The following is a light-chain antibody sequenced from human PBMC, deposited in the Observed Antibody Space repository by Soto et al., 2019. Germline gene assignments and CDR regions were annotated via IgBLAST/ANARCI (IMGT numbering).Light chain of an antibody. CDR3: CSYVGSNTLV. CDR1: SSDVGSYNL. V-gene: IGLV2-23*01. Sequence: QSALTQPASVSGSPGQSITISCTGTSSDVGSYNLVSWYRQHPGKAPKLMIYESSKRPSGLSNRFSGSKSGNTASLTISGLQAEDEADYYCCSYVGSNTLVFGGGTKLTVL. J-gene: IGLJ3*02. CDR2: ESS.